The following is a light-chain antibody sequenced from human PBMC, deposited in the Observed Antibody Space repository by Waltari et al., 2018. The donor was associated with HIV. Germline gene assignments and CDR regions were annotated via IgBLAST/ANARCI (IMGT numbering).Light chain of an antibody. J-gene: IGLJ3*02. Sequence: QSALTQPRSVTGSPGQSVTISCTGTSSDVGGYNYVSWYQQHPGKAPKLVIYDVSKRTSGVPDLFSCSKAGNTASLTIAGLQAEDEVHYYCCSYAGSHTPWVFGGGTKVTVL. V-gene: IGLV2-11*01. CDR3: CSYAGSHTPWV. CDR1: SSDVGGYNY. CDR2: DVS.